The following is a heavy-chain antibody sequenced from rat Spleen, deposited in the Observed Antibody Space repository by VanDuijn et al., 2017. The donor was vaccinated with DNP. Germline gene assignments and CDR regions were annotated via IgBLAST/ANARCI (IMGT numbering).Heavy chain of an antibody. CDR1: GFIFSNYW. CDR3: TIPQNDGTYYYGWFAY. D-gene: IGHD1-12*02. V-gene: IGHV5-31*01. Sequence: EVQLVESGGGPVQPGRSLRLSCVASGFIFSNYWMTWIRQAPGKGLEWVASISNTGDNTYYSDSVKGRFTISRDNAKSTLYLQMDSLRSEDTATYYCTIPQNDGTYYYGWFAYWGQGTLVTVSS. J-gene: IGHJ3*01. CDR2: ISNTGDNT.